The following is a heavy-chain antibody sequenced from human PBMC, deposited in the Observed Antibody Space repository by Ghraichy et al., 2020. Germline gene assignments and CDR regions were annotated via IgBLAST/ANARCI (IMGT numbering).Heavy chain of an antibody. V-gene: IGHV3-15*01. CDR2: IKSKTDGGTT. D-gene: IGHD6-19*01. CDR3: TTDNPYRPYSSGWYGVSWFDP. J-gene: IGHJ5*02. CDR1: GFTFSNAW. Sequence: GGSLRLSCAASGFTFSNAWMSWVRQAPGKGLEWVGRIKSKTDGGTTDYAAPVKGRFTISRDDSKNTLYLQMNSLKTEDTAVYYCTTDNPYRPYSSGWYGVSWFDPWGQGTLVTVSS.